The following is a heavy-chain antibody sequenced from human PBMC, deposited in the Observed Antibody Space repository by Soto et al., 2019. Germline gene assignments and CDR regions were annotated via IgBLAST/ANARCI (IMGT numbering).Heavy chain of an antibody. D-gene: IGHD3-10*01. CDR3: TGLWFGEIYND. J-gene: IGHJ4*01. CDR1: GFSFKNAW. V-gene: IGHV3-15*07. Sequence: EVELVESGGGLVKPGGSLTLSCAASGFSFKNAWMNWVRQAPGKGLEWVGRIKNKNDGGTTDYAAVVKGRFNISRDASENTLYLHMNGLKTEDTGVYFCTGLWFGEIYNDWGQGSLVTVSS. CDR2: IKNKNDGGTT.